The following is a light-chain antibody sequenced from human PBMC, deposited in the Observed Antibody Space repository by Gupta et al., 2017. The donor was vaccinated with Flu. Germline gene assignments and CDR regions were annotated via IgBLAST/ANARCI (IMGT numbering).Light chain of an antibody. CDR3: AAWDDSLSGRYV. CDR2: RNN. CDR1: SSNIGSNY. J-gene: IGLJ1*01. V-gene: IGLV1-47*01. Sequence: QSVLTQPPSASGTPGQRVTISCSGSSSNIGSNYVSWYQQLPGTAPKLLIYRNNQRPSGVPDRFSGSKSGTSAPLAISGLRSEDEADYYCAAWDDSLSGRYVFGTGTKVTVL.